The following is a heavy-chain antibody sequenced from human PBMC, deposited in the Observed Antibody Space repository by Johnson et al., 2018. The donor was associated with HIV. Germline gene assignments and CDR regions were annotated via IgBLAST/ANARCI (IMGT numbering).Heavy chain of an antibody. V-gene: IGHV3-15*05. J-gene: IGHJ3*02. CDR3: AREVNAFDI. CDR2: IYSKTDGGTT. CDR1: GFTFINAW. D-gene: IGHD3-22*01. Sequence: VQLVESGGGLVQPGGSLRLSCAASGFTFINAWMSWVRQAPGKGLEWVGRIYSKTDGGTTEYAAPVKGRFTISRDDSKNTLYLQMNSLRAEDTAVYYCAREVNAFDIWDQGTVVTVSS.